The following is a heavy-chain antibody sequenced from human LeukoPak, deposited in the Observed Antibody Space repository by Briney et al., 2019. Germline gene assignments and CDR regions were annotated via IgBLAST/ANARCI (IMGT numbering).Heavy chain of an antibody. J-gene: IGHJ5*02. CDR2: INPNSGGT. CDR1: GYTFIGYY. Sequence: ASVKVSCKASGYTFIGYYMHWVRQAPGQGLEWMGWINPNSGGTNYAQKFQGRVTMTRDTSISTAYMELSRLRSDDTAVYYCARDLETAADFNWFDPWGQGTLVTVSS. D-gene: IGHD6-13*01. V-gene: IGHV1-2*02. CDR3: ARDLETAADFNWFDP.